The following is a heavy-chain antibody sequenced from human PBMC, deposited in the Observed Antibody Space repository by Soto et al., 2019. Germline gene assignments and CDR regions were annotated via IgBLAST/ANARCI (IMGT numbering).Heavy chain of an antibody. V-gene: IGHV3-13*01. CDR3: ARQFGWYFDL. D-gene: IGHD3-10*01. J-gene: IGHJ2*01. Sequence: EVQLVESGGGLVQPGGSLRLSCAASGFTFSSYDMHWVHQATGKGLEWVSAIGTAGDTYYPGSVKGRFTISRENAKNSLYLQMNSLRAEDTAVYYCARQFGWYFDLWGRGTLVTVSS. CDR1: GFTFSSYD. CDR2: IGTAGDT.